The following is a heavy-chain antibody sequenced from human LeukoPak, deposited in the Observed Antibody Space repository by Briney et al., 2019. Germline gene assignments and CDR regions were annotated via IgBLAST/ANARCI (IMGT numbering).Heavy chain of an antibody. D-gene: IGHD3-10*01. V-gene: IGHV4-59*01. CDR2: IYYSGST. J-gene: IGHJ3*02. CDR3: ARERLWFGELGAFDI. CDR1: GGSISSYY. Sequence: SETLSLTCTVSGGSISSYYWSWIRQPPGKGLEWIGYIYYSGSTNYNPSLESRVTISVDTSKNQFSLKLSSVTAADTAVYYCARERLWFGELGAFDIWGQGTKVTVSS.